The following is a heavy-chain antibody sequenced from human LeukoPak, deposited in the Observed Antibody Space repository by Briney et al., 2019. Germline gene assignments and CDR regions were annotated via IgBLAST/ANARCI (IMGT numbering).Heavy chain of an antibody. J-gene: IGHJ4*02. Sequence: SETLSLTCTVSGGSVSSDSYFWTWIRQPPGKGLEWIGYIYYSGRTNYNPSLKSRVTISLDTSKSQISLKLSSVTAADTAVYYCARGQRRLQDYWGQGTLVTVSS. CDR3: ARGQRRLQDY. CDR1: GGSVSSDSYF. V-gene: IGHV4-61*01. CDR2: IYYSGRT.